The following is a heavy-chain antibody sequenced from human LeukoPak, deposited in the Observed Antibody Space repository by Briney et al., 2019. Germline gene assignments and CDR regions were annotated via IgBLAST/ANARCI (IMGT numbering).Heavy chain of an antibody. CDR1: GGSISSGGYY. J-gene: IGHJ3*02. CDR2: IYYSGST. Sequence: SETLSLTCTVSGGSISSGGYYWSWIRQHPGKGLKWIGYIYYSGSTYYNPSLKSRVTISVDTSKDQFSLKLSSVTAADTAVYYCARDVSSAPDAFDIWGQGTMVTVSS. D-gene: IGHD3-22*01. CDR3: ARDVSSAPDAFDI. V-gene: IGHV4-31*03.